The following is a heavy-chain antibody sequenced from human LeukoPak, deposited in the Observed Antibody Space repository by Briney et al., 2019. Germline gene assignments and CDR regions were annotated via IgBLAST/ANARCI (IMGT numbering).Heavy chain of an antibody. J-gene: IGHJ3*02. CDR1: GFTVSSNS. D-gene: IGHD3-22*01. CDR2: IYSGGNT. CDR3: ARGLFLSGYLDAFDI. Sequence: PGGSLRLSCTVSGFTVSSNSMSWVRQAPGKGLEWVSFIYSGGNTHYSDSVKGRFTISRDNSKNTLYLQMNSLRVEDTAVYYCARGLFLSGYLDAFDIWGQGTVVTVSS. V-gene: IGHV3-53*01.